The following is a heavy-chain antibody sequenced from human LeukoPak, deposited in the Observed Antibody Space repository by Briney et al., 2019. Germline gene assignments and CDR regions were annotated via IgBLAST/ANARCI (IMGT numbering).Heavy chain of an antibody. V-gene: IGHV3-20*04. D-gene: IGHD3-16*01. Sequence: GGSLRLSCAASGFSFDDYDMSWVRRAPRKGLEWVSGINWNGGSTGYADSVKGRFTISRDNAKNSLYLQMSSLRAEDTALYYCAREEGGYFDYWGQGTLVTVSS. CDR2: INWNGGST. CDR3: AREEGGYFDY. CDR1: GFSFDDYD. J-gene: IGHJ4*02.